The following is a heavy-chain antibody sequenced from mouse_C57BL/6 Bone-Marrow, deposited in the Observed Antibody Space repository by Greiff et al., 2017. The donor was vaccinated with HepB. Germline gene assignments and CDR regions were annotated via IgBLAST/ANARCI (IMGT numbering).Heavy chain of an antibody. J-gene: IGHJ2*01. D-gene: IGHD2-2*01. CDR3: AREVLWLRRFDY. V-gene: IGHV1-81*01. CDR2: IYPRSGNT. CDR1: GYTFTSYG. Sequence: QVQLKQSGAELARPGASVKLSCKASGYTFTSYGISWVKQRTGQGLEWIGEIYPRSGNTYYNEKFKGKATLTAEKSSSTAYMELRSLTSEDSAVYFCAREVLWLRRFDYWGQGTTRTVSS.